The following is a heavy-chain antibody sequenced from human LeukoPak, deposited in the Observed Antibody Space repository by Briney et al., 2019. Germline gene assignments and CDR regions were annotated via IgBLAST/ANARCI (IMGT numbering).Heavy chain of an antibody. J-gene: IGHJ6*02. CDR3: ARETYYDSSGYYFNYYYYGMDV. Sequence: SETLSLTCAVYGGSFSGYYWSWIRQPPGKGLEWIGEINHSGSTNYNPSLKSRVTISVDTSKNQFSLELSSVAAADTAVYYCARETYYDSSGYYFNYYYYGMDVWGQGTTVTVSS. CDR1: GGSFSGYY. D-gene: IGHD3-22*01. V-gene: IGHV4-34*01. CDR2: INHSGST.